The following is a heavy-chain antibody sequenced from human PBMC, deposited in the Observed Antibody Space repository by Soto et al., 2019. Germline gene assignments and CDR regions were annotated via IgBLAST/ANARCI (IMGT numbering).Heavy chain of an antibody. J-gene: IGHJ4*02. CDR2: IIPIFGTA. Sequence: SVKVSCKASGGTFSSYAISWVRQAPGQGLEWMGGIIPIFGTANYAQKFQGRVTITADESTSTAYLELSSLRSEDTAVYYCAKREYSGQNDYWGQGTLVTVSS. CDR1: GGTFSSYA. V-gene: IGHV1-69*13. CDR3: AKREYSGQNDY. D-gene: IGHD5-12*01.